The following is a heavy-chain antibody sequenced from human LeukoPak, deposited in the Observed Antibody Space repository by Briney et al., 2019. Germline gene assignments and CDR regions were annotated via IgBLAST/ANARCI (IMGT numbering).Heavy chain of an antibody. D-gene: IGHD3-16*02. Sequence: GGSLRLSCEASGFGFSNYAMSWVRQAPGKGLEWVSAISGSGGSTYYADSVKGRFTISRDNSKNTLFLQMNSLRADDTAVCHCAKDLYDYVWGSYRHDCFDPWGQGTLVTVSS. CDR3: AKDLYDYVWGSYRHDCFDP. CDR1: GFGFSNYA. J-gene: IGHJ5*02. V-gene: IGHV3-23*01. CDR2: ISGSGGST.